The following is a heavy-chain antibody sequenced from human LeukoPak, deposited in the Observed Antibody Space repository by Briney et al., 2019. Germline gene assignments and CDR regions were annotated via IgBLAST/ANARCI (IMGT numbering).Heavy chain of an antibody. V-gene: IGHV4-39*07. CDR2: IYYSGST. J-gene: IGHJ4*02. CDR1: GGSISSSSYY. D-gene: IGHD1-26*01. Sequence: SETLSLTCTVSGGSISSSSYYWGWIRQPPGKGLEWIGSIYYSGSTYYNPSLKSRVTISVDTSENQFSLKLSSVTAADTAVYYCARGRRYGRSFDYWGQGTLVSVSS. CDR3: ARGRRYGRSFDY.